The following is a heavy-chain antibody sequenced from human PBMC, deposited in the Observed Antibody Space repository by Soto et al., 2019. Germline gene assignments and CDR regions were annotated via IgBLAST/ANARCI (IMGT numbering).Heavy chain of an antibody. J-gene: IGHJ4*02. CDR2: INPNSGGT. D-gene: IGHD5-18*01. CDR1: GYTFTGYY. Sequence: ASVKVSCKASGYTFTGYYMHWVRQAPGQGLEWMGWINPNSGGTNYAQKFQGWVTMTRDTSISTAYMELRSLRSDDTAVYYCARDNSQRTRSDYWGQGTLVTVSS. V-gene: IGHV1-2*04. CDR3: ARDNSQRTRSDY.